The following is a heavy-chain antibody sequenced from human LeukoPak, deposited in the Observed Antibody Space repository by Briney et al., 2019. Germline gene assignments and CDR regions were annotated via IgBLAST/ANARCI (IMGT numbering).Heavy chain of an antibody. CDR3: ARDRATVIGYYYYYYMDD. V-gene: IGHV1-46*03. CDR1: GYTFTNYY. D-gene: IGHD4-11*01. Sequence: ASVKVSCKASGYTFTNYYMHWVRQAPGQGLEWMGIINPSGGSTSYAQKFQGRVTMTRDTSTSTVYMELSSLRSEDTAVYYCARDRATVIGYYYYYYMDDWGKGTTVTVSS. J-gene: IGHJ6*03. CDR2: INPSGGST.